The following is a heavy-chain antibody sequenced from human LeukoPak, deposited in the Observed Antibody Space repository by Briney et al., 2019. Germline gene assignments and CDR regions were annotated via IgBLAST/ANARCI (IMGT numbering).Heavy chain of an antibody. V-gene: IGHV3-48*03. CDR3: AREEYYHLNTGPHDAFDL. CDR1: GFTFSSYE. CDR2: ISASGTGT. D-gene: IGHD2-2*01. J-gene: IGHJ3*01. Sequence: PGGSLRLSCVASGFTFSSYEMNWVRQAPGKGLEWISYISASGTGTHYADSVKGRFTVSRDNAKNSAYLQVNIPRAEDTAVYYCAREEYYHLNTGPHDAFDLWGQGTMVTVSS.